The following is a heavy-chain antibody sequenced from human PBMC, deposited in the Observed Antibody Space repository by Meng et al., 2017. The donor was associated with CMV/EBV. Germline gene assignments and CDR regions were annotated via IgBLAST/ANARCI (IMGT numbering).Heavy chain of an antibody. CDR2: ISGSGGST. Sequence: GESLKISCAASGFTFSSYAMSWVRQAPGKGLEWVSAISGSGGSTYYADSVKGRFTISRDNSKNTLYLQMNSLRAEDTAVYYCAKDFGVNYYGSGSRPSGDYWGQGTLVTVSS. CDR1: GFTFSSYA. CDR3: AKDFGVNYYGSGSRPSGDY. J-gene: IGHJ4*02. V-gene: IGHV3-23*01. D-gene: IGHD3-10*01.